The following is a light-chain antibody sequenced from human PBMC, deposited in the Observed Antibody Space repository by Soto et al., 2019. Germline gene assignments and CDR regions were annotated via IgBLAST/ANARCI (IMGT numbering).Light chain of an antibody. CDR2: DAS. Sequence: IQMTHAPATLSASVLDRVAITFLASQSISSWLAWYQQKPGKAPKLLIYDASSLESGVPARFSGSGSETDFTLTISSLQPEDFATYYCQQYESLPLTFGQGTRLEIK. CDR1: QSISSW. J-gene: IGKJ5*01. CDR3: QQYESLPLT. V-gene: IGKV1-5*01.